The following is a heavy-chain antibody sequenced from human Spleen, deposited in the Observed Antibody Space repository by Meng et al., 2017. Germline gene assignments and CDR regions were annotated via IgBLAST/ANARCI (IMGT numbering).Heavy chain of an antibody. CDR1: GGSISSYY. CDR3: ARSGGPWSPGYFGY. Sequence: QVQLQESGPGLVKPSETLSLTCTVSGGSISSYYWSWIRQPPGKGLEWIGYIYYSGSTYYNPSLKSRVTISVDTSKNQFSLKLSSVTAADTAVYYCARSGGPWSPGYFGYWGQGTLFTVSS. CDR2: IYYSGST. V-gene: IGHV4-59*12. J-gene: IGHJ4*02. D-gene: IGHD1-14*01.